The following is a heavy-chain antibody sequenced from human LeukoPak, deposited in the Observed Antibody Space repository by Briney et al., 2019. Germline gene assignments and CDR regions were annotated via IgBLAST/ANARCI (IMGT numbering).Heavy chain of an antibody. V-gene: IGHV3-74*01. CDR2: INSDGSST. Sequence: GGSLRLSCAASGFTFSSYWMHWVRQAPGKGLVWVSRINSDGSSTSYVDSVKGRFTISRDNAKNTLYLQMNSLRAEDTAVYYCARVSGRGADFDYWGQGTLVTVSS. CDR1: GFTFSSYW. CDR3: ARVSGRGADFDY. D-gene: IGHD6-25*01. J-gene: IGHJ4*02.